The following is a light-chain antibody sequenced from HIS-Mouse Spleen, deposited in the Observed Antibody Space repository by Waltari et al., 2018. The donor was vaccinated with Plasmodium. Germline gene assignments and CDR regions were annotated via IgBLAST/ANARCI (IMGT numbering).Light chain of an antibody. CDR2: KDS. V-gene: IGLV3-27*01. J-gene: IGLJ3*02. CDR1: VLANKY. Sequence: SYALTQPSSVSVSPGQTARITCSGAVLANKYARWFKQNPGQAPVLVIYKDSERPSGIPERFSGSSSGTTVTLTISGAQVEDEADYYCYSAADNNLVFGGGTKLTVL. CDR3: YSAADNNLV.